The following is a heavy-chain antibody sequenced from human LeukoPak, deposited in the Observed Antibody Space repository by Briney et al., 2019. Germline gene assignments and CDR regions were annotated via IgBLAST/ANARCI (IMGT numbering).Heavy chain of an antibody. CDR3: ARTIPHGSGDY. CDR1: GGSISGYY. V-gene: IGHV4-59*01. Sequence: SETLSLTCTVSGGSISGYYWSWIRQTPAKGLEWIAYIHYSGVTSYNPSLKSRVTISLDTSGNQFSLKLSSVTAADTAVYYCARTIPHGSGDYWGQGTLVTVSS. J-gene: IGHJ4*02. CDR2: IHYSGVT. D-gene: IGHD3-10*01.